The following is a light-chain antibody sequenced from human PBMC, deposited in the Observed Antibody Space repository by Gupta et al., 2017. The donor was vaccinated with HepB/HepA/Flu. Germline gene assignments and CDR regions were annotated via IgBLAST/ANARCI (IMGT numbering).Light chain of an antibody. CDR2: DVS. Sequence: QSALTQPRSVSGSPGQSVTISCTGTSRDVGGYNYVSWYQQHPGKAPTLIIYDVSERPSGVPARFSGSKSGITASLTISGLPDEDEADYYCCSYAATYIFDVVFGAGTKLSVL. CDR3: CSYAATYIFDVV. J-gene: IGLJ2*01. CDR1: SRDVGGYNY. V-gene: IGLV2-11*01.